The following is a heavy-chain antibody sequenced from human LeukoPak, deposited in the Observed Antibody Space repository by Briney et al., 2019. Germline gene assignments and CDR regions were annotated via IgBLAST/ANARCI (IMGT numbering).Heavy chain of an antibody. CDR3: ARARTYYDFWSGYYGGYYFDY. V-gene: IGHV4-59*01. D-gene: IGHD3-3*01. J-gene: IGHJ4*02. Sequence: SETLSFTCTVSGGSISSYYWSWIRQPPGKGLEWIGYIYYSGSTNYNPSLKSRVTISVDTSKNQFSLKLSSVTAADTAVYYCARARTYYDFWSGYYGGYYFDYWGQGTLVTVSS. CDR1: GGSISSYY. CDR2: IYYSGST.